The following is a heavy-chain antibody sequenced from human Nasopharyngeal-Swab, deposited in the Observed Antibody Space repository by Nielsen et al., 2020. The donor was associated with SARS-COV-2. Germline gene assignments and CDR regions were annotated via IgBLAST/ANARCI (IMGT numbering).Heavy chain of an antibody. D-gene: IGHD5-18*01. CDR3: ARGDTAMDYFDY. Sequence: SETLSLTSTVSGGSISSYYWSWIRQPPGKGLEWIGYIYYSGSTNYNPSLKSRVTISVDTSKNQFSLKLSSVTAADTAVYYCARGDTAMDYFDYWGQGTLVTVSS. CDR2: IYYSGST. J-gene: IGHJ4*02. V-gene: IGHV4-59*12. CDR1: GGSISSYY.